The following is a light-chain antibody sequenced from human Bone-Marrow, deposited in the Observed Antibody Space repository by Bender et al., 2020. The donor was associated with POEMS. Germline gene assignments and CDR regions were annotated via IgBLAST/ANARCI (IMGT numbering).Light chain of an antibody. CDR2: TNN. J-gene: IGLJ3*02. CDR3: VAWDASLSGWV. V-gene: IGLV1-44*01. CDR1: GSNIGGYP. Sequence: QSVLTQPPSVSGTPGQRVTISCSGSGSNIGGYPVNWYQQLPGTAPRLLIYTNNERPSGVPDRFSGSKSDSSASLAITGLQSDDEDIYFCVAWDASLSGWVFGGGTKLTVL.